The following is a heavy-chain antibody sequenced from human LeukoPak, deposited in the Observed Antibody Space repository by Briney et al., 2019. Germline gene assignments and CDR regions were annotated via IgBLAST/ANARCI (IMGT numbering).Heavy chain of an antibody. J-gene: IGHJ3*02. D-gene: IGHD4-17*01. CDR3: ARGPVTRFEI. Sequence: GGSLRLSCAASWFTVSSNYMSWVRQAPGKGLEWVSVIYSGGTTYYADSVKGRFTISRDNSNNTLYLQMNSLRAEDTVVYYCARGPVTRFEIWGQGTMVTVSS. V-gene: IGHV3-53*01. CDR1: WFTVSSNY. CDR2: IYSGGTT.